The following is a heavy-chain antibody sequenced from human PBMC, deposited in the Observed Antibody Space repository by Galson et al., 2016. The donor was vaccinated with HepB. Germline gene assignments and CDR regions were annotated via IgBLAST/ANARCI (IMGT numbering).Heavy chain of an antibody. CDR1: GFTFADYH. CDR2: INWEDDTT. V-gene: IGHV3-43*01. Sequence: SLRLSCAASGFTFADYHMAWVRQTPGKGLEWVAHINWEDDTTYYADSVKGWFTISRDNSKNSLFLQMRGLRTEDTALYLCAKGGKWLVAPLDYWGAGTLVTVSS. CDR3: AKGGKWLVAPLDY. J-gene: IGHJ4*02. D-gene: IGHD6-19*01.